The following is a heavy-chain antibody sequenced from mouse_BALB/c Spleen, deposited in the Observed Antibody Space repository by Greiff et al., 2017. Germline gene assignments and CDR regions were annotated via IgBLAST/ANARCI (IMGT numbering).Heavy chain of an antibody. J-gene: IGHJ3*01. V-gene: IGHV5-6*01. CDR1: GFTFSSYG. CDR2: ISSGGSYT. CDR3: ARGSDGYYGWFAY. Sequence: EVKVVESGGDLVKPGGSLKLSCAASGFTFSSYGMSWVRQTPDKRLEWVATISSGGSYTYYPDSVKGRFTISRDNAKNTLYLQMSSLKSDDTAMYYCARGSDGYYGWFAYWGQGTLVTVSA. D-gene: IGHD2-3*01.